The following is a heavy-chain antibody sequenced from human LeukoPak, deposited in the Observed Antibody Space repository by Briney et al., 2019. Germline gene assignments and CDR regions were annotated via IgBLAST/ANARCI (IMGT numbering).Heavy chain of an antibody. CDR1: GGTFCSYA. CDR2: IIPIFGTA. J-gene: IGHJ5*02. Sequence: GSSVKVSCKASGGTFCSYAISWVRQAPGQGLEWMGGIIPIFGTANYAQKFQARVTITTDESTSTAYMELSSLRSEDTAVYYCARASSDDFWSGYFDPWGQGTLVTVSS. D-gene: IGHD3-3*01. CDR3: ARASSDDFWSGYFDP. V-gene: IGHV1-69*05.